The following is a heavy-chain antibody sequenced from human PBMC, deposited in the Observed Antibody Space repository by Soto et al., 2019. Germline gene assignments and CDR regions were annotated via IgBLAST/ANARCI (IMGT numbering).Heavy chain of an antibody. V-gene: IGHV1-69*13. J-gene: IGHJ6*02. CDR1: GGTFSSYA. Sequence: SVKVSCKASGGTFSSYAISWVRQAPGQGLEWMGGIIPIFGTANYAQKFQGRVTITADESTSTAYMELSSLRSEDTAVYYCAREAVSITMIVVVITDYYYGMDVWGLGTTVTVSS. D-gene: IGHD3-22*01. CDR2: IIPIFGTA. CDR3: AREAVSITMIVVVITDYYYGMDV.